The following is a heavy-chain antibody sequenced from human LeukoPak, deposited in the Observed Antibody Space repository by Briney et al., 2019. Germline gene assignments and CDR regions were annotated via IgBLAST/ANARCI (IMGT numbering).Heavy chain of an antibody. D-gene: IGHD2-2*01. CDR1: GYTFTSYG. Sequence: ASVKVSCTASGYTFTSYGISWVRQAPGQGLEWMGWISAYNGNTNYAQKLQGRVTMTTDTSTSTAYMELRGLRSDDTAVYYCARIFRDIVVVPAAIDYYYGMDVWGQGTTVTVSS. J-gene: IGHJ6*02. CDR2: ISAYNGNT. V-gene: IGHV1-18*01. CDR3: ARIFRDIVVVPAAIDYYYGMDV.